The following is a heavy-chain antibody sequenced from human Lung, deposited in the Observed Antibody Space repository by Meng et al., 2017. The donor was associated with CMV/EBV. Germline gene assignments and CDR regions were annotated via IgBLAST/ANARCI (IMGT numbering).Heavy chain of an antibody. J-gene: IGHJ4*02. CDR3: ARWDDFWSGYSR. CDR2: IHDDGRT. Sequence: LSCAASGFSVSSNYFTWVRQAPGEGLEWVSLIHDDGRTDNADSVEGRFTIYRDTSKNTLYLQMDSLRAEDTAVYFCARWDDFWSGYSRWGQGTLVTVSS. D-gene: IGHD3-3*01. CDR1: GFSVSSNY. V-gene: IGHV3-53*01.